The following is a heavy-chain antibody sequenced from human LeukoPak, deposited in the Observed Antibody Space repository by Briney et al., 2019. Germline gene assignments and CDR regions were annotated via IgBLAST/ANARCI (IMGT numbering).Heavy chain of an antibody. J-gene: IGHJ4*02. Sequence: EASVKVSCKASGYTFTGYYMHWVRQAPGQGREWMGRINPNSGGTNYAQKFQGRVTMTRDTSISTAYMELSRLRSDDTAVYYCARDHVLLWFGDTYYFDYWRQGTLVTVSS. CDR1: GYTFTGYY. D-gene: IGHD3-10*01. CDR2: INPNSGGT. V-gene: IGHV1-2*06. CDR3: ARDHVLLWFGDTYYFDY.